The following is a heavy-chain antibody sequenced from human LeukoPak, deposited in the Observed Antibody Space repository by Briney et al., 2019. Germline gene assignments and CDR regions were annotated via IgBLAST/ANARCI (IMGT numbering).Heavy chain of an antibody. V-gene: IGHV5-51*01. CDR3: AIGGDSTTSCYRCFDY. Sequence: PGESLKISCKGSGYRFTSYWIGWVRQMPGKGLEWMGLIYPDDSDTRYSPSFQGQVTISADKSISTAYLQWSSLKASDTAMYYCAIGGDSTTSCYRCFDYWGRGTLVTVSS. D-gene: IGHD2-2*02. CDR2: IYPDDSDT. CDR1: GYRFTSYW. J-gene: IGHJ4*02.